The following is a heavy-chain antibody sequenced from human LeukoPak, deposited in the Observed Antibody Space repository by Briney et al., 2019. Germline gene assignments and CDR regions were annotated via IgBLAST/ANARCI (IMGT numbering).Heavy chain of an antibody. V-gene: IGHV3-48*03. Sequence: GGSLRLSCAASGFTFSSYEMNWVRQAPGKGLEWVSYISSGGSTIYYADSVKGRFTISRDNAKNSLYLQMNSLRGEDTAVYYCARDGVTRRYNMYYYMDVWGKGTTVTVSS. J-gene: IGHJ6*03. CDR3: ARDGVTRRYNMYYYMDV. CDR2: ISSGGSTI. CDR1: GFTFSSYE. D-gene: IGHD1-1*01.